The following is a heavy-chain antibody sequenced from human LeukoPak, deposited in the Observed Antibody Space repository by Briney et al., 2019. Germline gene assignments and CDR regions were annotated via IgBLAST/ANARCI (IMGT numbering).Heavy chain of an antibody. D-gene: IGHD4-17*01. Sequence: PGGSLRLSCAASGFNFSSSGMSWVRQAPGRGLEWVPGISASGGSTYYADSVKGRFTISRDNSKNTLYLQMNSLRAEDTAVYYCAISVTTVTTYYYGMDVWGQGTTVTVSS. CDR1: GFNFSSSG. CDR3: AISVTTVTTYYYGMDV. V-gene: IGHV3-23*01. J-gene: IGHJ6*02. CDR2: ISASGGST.